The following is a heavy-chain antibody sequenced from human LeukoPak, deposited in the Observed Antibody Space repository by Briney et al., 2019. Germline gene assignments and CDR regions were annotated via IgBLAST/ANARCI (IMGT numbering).Heavy chain of an antibody. CDR2: INPNSGGT. CDR3: ASSNDYPNYEFYAFDI. CDR1: GYTFTGYY. D-gene: IGHD3-3*01. J-gene: IGHJ3*02. Sequence: GASVKVSCKASGYTFTGYYMHWVRQAPGQGLEWMGWINPNSGGTNYAQKFQGRVTMTRDTSISTAYMELSRLRSDDTAVYYCASSNDYPNYEFYAFDIWGQGTMVTVSS. V-gene: IGHV1-2*02.